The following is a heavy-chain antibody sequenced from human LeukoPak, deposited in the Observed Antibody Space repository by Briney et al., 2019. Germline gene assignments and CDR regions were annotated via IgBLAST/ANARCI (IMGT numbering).Heavy chain of an antibody. Sequence: GGSLRLSCAASGFTFSSYDVSWVRQAPGKGLEWVSAISSSGSSTYYADSVKGRFTISRDNSKNNLYLQMNSLRDEAAAVYYYAKGCITMIVANPSWFDAWGQGTLVTVSS. V-gene: IGHV3-23*01. J-gene: IGHJ5*02. CDR3: AKGCITMIVANPSWFDA. D-gene: IGHD3-22*01. CDR1: GFTFSSYD. CDR2: ISSSGSST.